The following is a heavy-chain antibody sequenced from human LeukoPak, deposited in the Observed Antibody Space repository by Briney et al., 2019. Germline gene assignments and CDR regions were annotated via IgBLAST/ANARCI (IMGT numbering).Heavy chain of an antibody. CDR1: GFTFSDYY. V-gene: IGHV3-11*01. D-gene: IGHD1-26*01. CDR2: ISSSGSTI. Sequence: SGGSLRLSCAAAGFTFSDYYMSWIRQAPGKGLEWLSYISSSGSTIYYADSVKGRFTISRDNAKNSLYLQMNSLRAEDTAVYYCARDQGYYLYYFDYWGQGTLVTVSS. CDR3: ARDQGYYLYYFDY. J-gene: IGHJ4*02.